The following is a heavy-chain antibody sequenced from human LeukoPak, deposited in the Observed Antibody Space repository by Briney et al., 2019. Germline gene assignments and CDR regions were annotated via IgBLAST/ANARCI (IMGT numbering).Heavy chain of an antibody. V-gene: IGHV3-48*03. Sequence: PGGSLRLSCAASGFTFSSYEMNWVRQAPGKGLEWVSYISSSGSTIYYADSVKGRFTISRDNSKSTLYLQMNSLRAEDTAVYYCAKDTIRNYCTSTSCYVVYWGQGTLVTVSS. J-gene: IGHJ4*02. CDR3: AKDTIRNYCTSTSCYVVY. D-gene: IGHD2-2*01. CDR2: ISSSGSTI. CDR1: GFTFSSYE.